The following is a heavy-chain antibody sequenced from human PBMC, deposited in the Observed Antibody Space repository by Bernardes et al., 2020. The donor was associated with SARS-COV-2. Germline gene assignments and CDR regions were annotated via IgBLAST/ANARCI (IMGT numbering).Heavy chain of an antibody. Sequence: KVSCKASGGTFSSYAISWVRQAPGQGLEWMGRIIPIFGTANYAQKFQGRVTITADESTSTAYMELSSLRSEDTAVYYCAREGSMTTVTTSPVDIWGQGTMVTVSS. V-gene: IGHV1-69*15. CDR2: IIPIFGTA. J-gene: IGHJ3*02. CDR3: AREGSMTTVTTSPVDI. D-gene: IGHD4-17*01. CDR1: GGTFSSYA.